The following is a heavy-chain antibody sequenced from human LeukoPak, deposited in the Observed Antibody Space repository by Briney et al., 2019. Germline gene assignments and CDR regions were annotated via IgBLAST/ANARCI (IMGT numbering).Heavy chain of an antibody. CDR3: ASQTKYYYGSGSYWGAFDI. CDR1: GFASDDHA. D-gene: IGHD3-10*01. Sequence: GGSLRLSCAASGFASDDHAMHWVRQAPGKGLEWVSLISGDTYYADSVKGRFTISRDNSKNSLYLQMNSLRTDDTALYYCASQTKYYYGSGSYWGAFDIWGQGTMVTVSS. J-gene: IGHJ3*02. V-gene: IGHV3-43*02. CDR2: ISGDT.